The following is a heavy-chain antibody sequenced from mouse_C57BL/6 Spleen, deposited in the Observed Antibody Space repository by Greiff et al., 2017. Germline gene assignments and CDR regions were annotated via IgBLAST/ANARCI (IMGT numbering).Heavy chain of an antibody. CDR2: IYPGDGDT. CDR1: GYAFSSSW. D-gene: IGHD2-4*01. Sequence: QVQLQQSGPELVKPGASVKISCKASGYAFSSSWRTWVKQRPGKGLEWIGRIYPGDGDTNYNGKFKGKATLTADKSSSTAYMQLSSLTSEDSAVYFCAYDSPYYFDYWGQGTTLTVSS. V-gene: IGHV1-82*01. J-gene: IGHJ2*01. CDR3: AYDSPYYFDY.